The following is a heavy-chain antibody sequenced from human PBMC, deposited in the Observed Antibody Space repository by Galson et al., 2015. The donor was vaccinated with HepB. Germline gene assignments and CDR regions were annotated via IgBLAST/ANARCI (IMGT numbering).Heavy chain of an antibody. Sequence: SLRLSCAASGFTFSSYSMNWVRQAPGKGLEWVSSISSSSRYIYYADSVKGRFTISRDNAKNSLYLQMNSLRAEDTAVYYCAREVDARWRLLYGDYFYYGMDVWGQGTTVTVSS. D-gene: IGHD2-2*02. CDR1: GFTFSSYS. J-gene: IGHJ6*02. V-gene: IGHV3-21*01. CDR3: AREVDARWRLLYGDYFYYGMDV. CDR2: ISSSSRYI.